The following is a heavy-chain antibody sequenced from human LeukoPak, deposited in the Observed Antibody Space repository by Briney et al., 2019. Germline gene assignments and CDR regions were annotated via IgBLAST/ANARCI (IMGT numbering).Heavy chain of an antibody. J-gene: IGHJ4*02. V-gene: IGHV4-34*01. CDR3: ARCPLRYFDWFGRWYFDY. CDR2: INHSGST. CDR1: GGSFSGYY. Sequence: SETLSLTCAVYGGSFSGYYWSWIRQPPGKGLEWIGEINHSGSTNYNPSLKSRVTISVDTSKNQFSLKPSSVTAADTAVYYCARCPLRYFDWFGRWYFDYWGQGTLVTVSS. D-gene: IGHD3-9*01.